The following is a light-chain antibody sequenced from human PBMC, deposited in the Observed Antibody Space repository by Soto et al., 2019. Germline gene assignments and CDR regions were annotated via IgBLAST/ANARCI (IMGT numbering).Light chain of an antibody. V-gene: IGKV1-5*03. J-gene: IGKJ1*01. CDR1: QTISSW. CDR2: QAS. Sequence: DIPMTQSPSTLSGSVGDRVTITCRASQTISSWLAWYQQKPGKAPKLLIYQASTLKSGVPSRFSGSGSGTEFTLTISSLQPDDFATYYCQHYNSYSEAFGQGTTVELK. CDR3: QHYNSYSEA.